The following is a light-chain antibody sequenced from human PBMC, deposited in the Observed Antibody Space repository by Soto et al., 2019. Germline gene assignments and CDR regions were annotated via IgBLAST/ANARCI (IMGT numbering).Light chain of an antibody. CDR1: QSISGW. J-gene: IGKJ1*01. Sequence: DIQMTQSPSTLSASVVDTVTITCRASQSISGWLAWYQQNPGKAPKVLIYDTSNLQSGAPSRFSGSRSGTEFTLTISGLQSEDSGVYYCLQHYAWPWTFGQGTEVDIK. CDR2: DTS. CDR3: LQHYAWPWT. V-gene: IGKV1-5*01.